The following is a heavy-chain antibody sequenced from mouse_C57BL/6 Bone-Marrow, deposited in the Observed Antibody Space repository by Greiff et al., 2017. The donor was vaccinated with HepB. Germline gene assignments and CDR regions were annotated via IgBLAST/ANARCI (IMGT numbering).Heavy chain of an antibody. Sequence: EVKLVESGGGLVKPGGSLKLSCAASGFTFSSYAMSWVRQTPEKRLEWVATISDGGSYTYYPDNVKGRFTISRDNATNNLYLQMSHLKSEDTAMYYCARDARGTFAYWGQGTLVTVSA. CDR3: ARDARGTFAY. J-gene: IGHJ3*01. D-gene: IGHD4-1*01. V-gene: IGHV5-4*01. CDR2: ISDGGSYT. CDR1: GFTFSSYA.